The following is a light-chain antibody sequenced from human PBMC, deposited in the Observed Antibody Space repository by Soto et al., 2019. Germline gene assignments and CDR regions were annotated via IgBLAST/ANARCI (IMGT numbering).Light chain of an antibody. Sequence: EIVLTQSPATLSLSPGERATLSCRVSQSVSSYLAWYQQKPGQAPRLLIYDASNRATGIPARFSGSGSGTDFTLTISSLEPEDFAVYYCQQRSNWLTLGGGTKVDVK. V-gene: IGKV3-11*01. CDR2: DAS. J-gene: IGKJ4*01. CDR1: QSVSSY. CDR3: QQRSNWLT.